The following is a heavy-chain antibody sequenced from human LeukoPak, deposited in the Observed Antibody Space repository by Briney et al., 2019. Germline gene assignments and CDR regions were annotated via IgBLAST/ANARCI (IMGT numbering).Heavy chain of an antibody. CDR1: GRSFSGYY. CDR2: INHSGST. Sequence: SETLSLTCAVYGRSFSGYYWTWIRQPPGKGLEWIGEINHSGSTNYNPSLKSRVTISVDTSKNQFSLNLSSVTAADTAVYYCAREGRACGGGCYPALWYFDLWGRGTLVTVSS. CDR3: AREGRACGGGCYPALWYFDL. D-gene: IGHD2-21*02. V-gene: IGHV4-34*01. J-gene: IGHJ2*01.